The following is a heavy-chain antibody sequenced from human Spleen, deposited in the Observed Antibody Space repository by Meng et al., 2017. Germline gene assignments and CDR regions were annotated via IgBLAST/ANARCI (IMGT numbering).Heavy chain of an antibody. Sequence: GESLKISCEASGFTFSSYAMHWVRQAPGKGLEWVAVISYDGSNKYYADSVKGRFTISRDNAKNSLYLQMNSLRAEDTALYYCAKAAYYYDSSGYYPSDYWGQGTLVTVSS. J-gene: IGHJ4*02. CDR1: GFTFSSYA. V-gene: IGHV3-30*04. CDR2: ISYDGSNK. CDR3: AKAAYYYDSSGYYPSDY. D-gene: IGHD3-22*01.